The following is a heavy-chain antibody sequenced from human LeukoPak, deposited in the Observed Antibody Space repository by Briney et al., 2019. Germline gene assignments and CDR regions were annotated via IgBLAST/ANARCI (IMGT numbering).Heavy chain of an antibody. CDR2: ISGSGTYT. Sequence: GGSLRLSCAASRFTFTSYAMSWVRQVPGKGLEWVSAISGSGTYTYYADSVRGRFTIFRDNSKNMAYLQMNSLRAEDTAVYYCAKLSTMIVPRDYFDYWGQGTLVTVSS. CDR1: RFTFTSYA. J-gene: IGHJ4*02. D-gene: IGHD3-22*01. CDR3: AKLSTMIVPRDYFDY. V-gene: IGHV3-23*01.